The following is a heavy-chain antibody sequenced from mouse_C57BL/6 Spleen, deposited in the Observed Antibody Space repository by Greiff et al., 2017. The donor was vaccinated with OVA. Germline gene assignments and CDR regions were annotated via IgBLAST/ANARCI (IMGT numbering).Heavy chain of an antibody. Sequence: VQLQQPGAELVMPGASVKLSCKASGYTFTSYWMHWVKQRPGQGLEWIGELDPSDSYTNYNQKFKGKSTLTVDKSSSTAYMQLSSLTSEDSAVYYCARRDTTVVDDWYFDVWGTGTTVTVSS. J-gene: IGHJ1*03. D-gene: IGHD1-1*01. CDR2: LDPSDSYT. CDR3: ARRDTTVVDDWYFDV. CDR1: GYTFTSYW. V-gene: IGHV1-69*01.